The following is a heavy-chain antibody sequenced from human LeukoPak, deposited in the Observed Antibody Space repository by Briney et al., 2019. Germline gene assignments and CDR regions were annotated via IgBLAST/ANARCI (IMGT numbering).Heavy chain of an antibody. CDR3: AGPIAVLGCYGMDV. D-gene: IGHD6-19*01. CDR1: GYTFTSYD. CDR2: MNPNSGNT. J-gene: IGHJ6*02. Sequence: ASVKVSCKASGYTFTSYDINWVRQATGQGLEWMGWMNPNSGNTGYAQKFQGRVTMTRNTSISTAYMELSSLRSEDTAVYYCAGPIAVLGCYGMDVWGQGTTVTVSS. V-gene: IGHV1-8*01.